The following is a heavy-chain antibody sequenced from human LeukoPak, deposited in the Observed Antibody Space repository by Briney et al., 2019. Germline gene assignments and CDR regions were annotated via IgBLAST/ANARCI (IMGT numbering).Heavy chain of an antibody. J-gene: IGHJ6*02. CDR1: GFTFEDYA. CDR3: AKDIGAAAGTFYGMDV. Sequence: WRYLRRSCAASGFTFEDYAMHWVRQAPGKGLEWVSGISWNSGSIGYADSVKGRFTISRDDAKNSLYLQMNSLRAEDTALYYCAKDIGAAAGTFYGMDVWGQGTTVTVSS. V-gene: IGHV3-9*01. CDR2: ISWNSGSI. D-gene: IGHD6-13*01.